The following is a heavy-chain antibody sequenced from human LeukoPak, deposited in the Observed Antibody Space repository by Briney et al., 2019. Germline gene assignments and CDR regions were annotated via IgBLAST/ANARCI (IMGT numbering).Heavy chain of an antibody. J-gene: IGHJ4*02. CDR2: ISGSGGST. Sequence: GGSLRLSCAASGFTFSSYAMSWVRQAPGKGLEWVSAISGSGGSTYYADSVKGRLTISRDNSKNTLYLQMNSLRAEDTAVYYCAKGLGWDIVVEADYWGQGTLVTVSS. D-gene: IGHD2-21*01. CDR3: AKGLGWDIVVEADY. CDR1: GFTFSSYA. V-gene: IGHV3-23*01.